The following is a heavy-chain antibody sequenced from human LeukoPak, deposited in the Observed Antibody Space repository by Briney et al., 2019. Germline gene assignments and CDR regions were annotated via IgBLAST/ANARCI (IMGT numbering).Heavy chain of an antibody. Sequence: GGSLRLSCAASGFTFSNYGMHWVCQAPGKGLEWVALISYDGSNKYYADSVKGRFTISRDNSKNTLSLQMNSLRAEDTAVYYCAKLPFYCSTTSCYAFDYWGQGTLVTVSS. V-gene: IGHV3-30*18. D-gene: IGHD2-2*01. CDR1: GFTFSNYG. J-gene: IGHJ4*02. CDR3: AKLPFYCSTTSCYAFDY. CDR2: ISYDGSNK.